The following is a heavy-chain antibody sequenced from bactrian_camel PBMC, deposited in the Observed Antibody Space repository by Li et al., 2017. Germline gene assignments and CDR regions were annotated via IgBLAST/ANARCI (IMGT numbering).Heavy chain of an antibody. V-gene: IGHV3S1*01. D-gene: IGHD6*01. CDR3: AANVAGTDLTAFDY. CDR1: GYMYSLYC. CDR2: IYTGGVNT. Sequence: HVQLVESGGGSVQAGGSLRLSCVVSGYMYSLYCMGWFRQAPGREREGVAAIYTGGVNTYYADSVKGRFIVSGDNAMNTLYLQLNSLKTEDTAMYYCAANVAGTDLTAFDYWGQGTQVTVS. J-gene: IGHJ6*01.